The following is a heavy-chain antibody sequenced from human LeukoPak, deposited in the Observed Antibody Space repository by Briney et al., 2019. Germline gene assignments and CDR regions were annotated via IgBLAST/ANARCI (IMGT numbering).Heavy chain of an antibody. CDR1: GFTFSSYA. D-gene: IGHD3-22*01. V-gene: IGHV3-23*01. CDR2: ISGSGGST. J-gene: IGHJ4*02. Sequence: GGSLRLSCAASGFTFSSYAMSWVRQAPGKGLEWVSAISGSGGSTYYADSVKGRFTISRDNSKNTLYLQMNSLRAEDTAVYYCAKETNHYYDSSAYIDYWGQGTLVTVSS. CDR3: AKETNHYYDSSAYIDY.